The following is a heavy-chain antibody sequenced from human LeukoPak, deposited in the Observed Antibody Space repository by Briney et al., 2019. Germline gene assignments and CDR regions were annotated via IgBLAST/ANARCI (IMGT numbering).Heavy chain of an antibody. CDR3: ARDPDTAMVKFDY. D-gene: IGHD5-18*01. V-gene: IGHV4-38-2*02. Sequence: SETLSLTCAVSGYSISSGYYWGWIRQPPGKGVEWIGSIYHSGSTYYNPSLKSRVTISVDTSKNQFSLKLSSVTAADTAVYYCARDPDTAMVKFDYWGQGTLVTVSS. CDR2: IYHSGST. CDR1: GYSISSGYY. J-gene: IGHJ4*02.